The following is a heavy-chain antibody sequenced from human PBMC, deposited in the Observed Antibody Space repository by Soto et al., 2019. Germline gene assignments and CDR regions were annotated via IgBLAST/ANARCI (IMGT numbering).Heavy chain of an antibody. Sequence: ASVKVSCKASGYTFTSYAMHWVRQAPGQRLEWMGWINAGNGNTKYSQKFQGRVTITRDTSASTAYMELRSLRSDDTAVYYCARRGSGWYPGWFDPWGQGTLVTVSS. CDR2: INAGNGNT. CDR3: ARRGSGWYPGWFDP. D-gene: IGHD6-19*01. V-gene: IGHV1-3*01. J-gene: IGHJ5*02. CDR1: GYTFTSYA.